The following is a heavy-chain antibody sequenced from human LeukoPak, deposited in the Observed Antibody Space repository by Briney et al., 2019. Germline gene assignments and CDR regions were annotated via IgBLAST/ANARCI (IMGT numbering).Heavy chain of an antibody. D-gene: IGHD5-24*01. V-gene: IGHV3-30*03. CDR2: ISYDGNNK. CDR3: ARARWLQSVGPDF. Sequence: GGSLRLSCAASGFTFSSHGMHWVRQAPGRGLEWVAVISYDGNNKYYADSVKGRFTISRDNSKSTLYLQVNSLRAEDTAVYYCARARWLQSVGPDFWGQGTQVTVSS. J-gene: IGHJ4*02. CDR1: GFTFSSHG.